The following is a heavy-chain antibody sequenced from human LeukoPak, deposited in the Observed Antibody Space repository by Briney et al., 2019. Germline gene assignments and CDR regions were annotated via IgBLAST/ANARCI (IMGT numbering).Heavy chain of an antibody. CDR1: GFTFSSYS. Sequence: KPGGSLRLSCAASGFTFSSYSMNWVRQAPGKGLEWVSSISSSSSYIYYADSVKGRFTISRDNAKNSLYLQMNSLRAEDTAVYYCARAVAVRGAHPFGMDVWGQGTTVTVSS. D-gene: IGHD3-10*01. CDR2: ISSSSSYI. V-gene: IGHV3-21*01. CDR3: ARAVAVRGAHPFGMDV. J-gene: IGHJ6*02.